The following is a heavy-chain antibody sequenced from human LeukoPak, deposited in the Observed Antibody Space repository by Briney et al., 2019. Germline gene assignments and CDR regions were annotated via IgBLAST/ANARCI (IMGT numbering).Heavy chain of an antibody. CDR2: IIPIFGTA. CDR1: GGTFSSYA. Sequence: SVKVSCTASGGTFSSYAISWVRQAPGQGLEWMGGIIPIFGTANYTQKFQGRVTITADESTSTAYMELSSLRSEDTAVYYCARGDYSNSRSVYYYGMDVWGQGTTVTVSS. V-gene: IGHV1-69*13. CDR3: ARGDYSNSRSVYYYGMDV. D-gene: IGHD4-11*01. J-gene: IGHJ6*02.